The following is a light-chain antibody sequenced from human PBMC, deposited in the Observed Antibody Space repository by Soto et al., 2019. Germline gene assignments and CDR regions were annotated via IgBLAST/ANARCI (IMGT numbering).Light chain of an antibody. Sequence: DIQMTQSPPTLPASLGDRVTITCRASQHISGWLAWFQQRPGQVPKLLIFGASSLEGDVPTRFSGRGSGTEFSLTIDNLQPEDSATYYCQQYHSYPRTFGQGTKVDI. CDR3: QQYHSYPRT. V-gene: IGKV1-5*01. CDR2: GAS. J-gene: IGKJ1*01. CDR1: QHISGW.